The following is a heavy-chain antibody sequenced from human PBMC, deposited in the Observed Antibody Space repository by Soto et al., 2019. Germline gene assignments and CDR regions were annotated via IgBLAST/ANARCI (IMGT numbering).Heavy chain of an antibody. D-gene: IGHD5-12*01. CDR3: AKDWTGYPGGPFDY. Sequence: GGSLRLSCAASGFTFSSYAMRWVRQAPGKGLEWVSAISGSGGSTYYADSVKGRFTISRDNSKNTLYLQMNSLSAEDTAVCYCAKDWTGYPGGPFDYWGQGTMVTVSS. CDR1: GFTFSSYA. V-gene: IGHV3-23*01. CDR2: ISGSGGST. J-gene: IGHJ4*03.